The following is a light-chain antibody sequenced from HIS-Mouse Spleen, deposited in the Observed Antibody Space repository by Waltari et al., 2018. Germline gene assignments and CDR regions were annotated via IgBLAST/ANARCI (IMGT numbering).Light chain of an antibody. CDR2: DVS. CDR3: SSYTSSSTEV. Sequence: LTQPASVSGSPGQSITISCTGTSSDVGGYNYVSWYQQHPGKAPKLMIYDVSNRPSGVSNRFSGSQSGNTASLTLSGLQAEDEADYYCSSYTSSSTEVFGGGTKLTVL. CDR1: SSDVGGYNY. V-gene: IGLV2-14*03. J-gene: IGLJ2*01.